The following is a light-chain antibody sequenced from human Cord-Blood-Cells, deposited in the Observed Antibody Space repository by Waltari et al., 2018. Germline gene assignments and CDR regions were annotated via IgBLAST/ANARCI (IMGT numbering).Light chain of an antibody. CDR2: EGS. CDR3: CSYAGSSSYV. Sequence: QSALTQPASVSGSPGQSITISCTGTSSDVGSYNLASWYQHHPGKAPKPMIYEGSKRPSGVSKRFSGSKSGNTASLTISGLQAEDEADYYCCSYAGSSSYVFGTGTKVTVL. V-gene: IGLV2-23*01. J-gene: IGLJ1*01. CDR1: SSDVGSYNL.